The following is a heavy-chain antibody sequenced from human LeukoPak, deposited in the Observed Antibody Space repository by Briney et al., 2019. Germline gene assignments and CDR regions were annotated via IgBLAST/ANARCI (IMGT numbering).Heavy chain of an antibody. CDR1: GGSISSYY. Sequence: PSETLSLTCTVSGGSISSYYWSWIRQPPGKGLEWIGYIYYSGSTNYNPSLKSRVTMSVDTSKNQFSLKLSSVTAADTAVYYCARDLRFRDFDPWGQGTLVTVSS. D-gene: IGHD5/OR15-5a*01. CDR2: IYYSGST. CDR3: ARDLRFRDFDP. J-gene: IGHJ5*02. V-gene: IGHV4-59*12.